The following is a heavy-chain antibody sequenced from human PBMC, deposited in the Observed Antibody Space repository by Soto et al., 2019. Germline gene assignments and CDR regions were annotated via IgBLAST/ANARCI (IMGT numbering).Heavy chain of an antibody. V-gene: IGHV1-46*01. Sequence: ASVKVSCKASGYTFTSYYMHWVRQAPGQGLEWMGIINPSGGSTSYAQKFQGRVTMTRDTSTSTVYMELSSLRSEDTAVYYCARDGYSYGSEAWFDPWGQGTLVTVSS. CDR1: GYTFTSYY. J-gene: IGHJ5*02. CDR3: ARDGYSYGSEAWFDP. CDR2: INPSGGST. D-gene: IGHD5-18*01.